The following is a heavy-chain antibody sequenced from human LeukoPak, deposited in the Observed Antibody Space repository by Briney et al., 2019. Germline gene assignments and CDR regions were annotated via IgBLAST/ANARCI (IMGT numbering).Heavy chain of an antibody. CDR1: GFTVSSYY. Sequence: PGGSLRLSCAASGFTVSSYYMTWVRQAPGKGLEWVSVIYSGGNTYYADSVKGRFTISRDNSKNTVYLQMNSLRAEDTAVYYCARDRGAPGGIWGQGTLVTVSS. V-gene: IGHV3-53*01. CDR2: IYSGGNT. D-gene: IGHD3-16*01. J-gene: IGHJ4*02. CDR3: ARDRGAPGGI.